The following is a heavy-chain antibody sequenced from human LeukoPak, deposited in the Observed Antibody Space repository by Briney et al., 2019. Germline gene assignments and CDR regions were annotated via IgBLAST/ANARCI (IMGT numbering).Heavy chain of an antibody. CDR2: ISAYNGNT. CDR1: GSTFTSYG. D-gene: IGHD1-1*01. CDR3: ARGTVQLERRRYFDY. Sequence: ASVKVSCKASGSTFTSYGISWVRQAPGQGLEWMGWISAYNGNTNYAQKLQGRVTMTTDTSTSTAYMELRSLRSDDTAVYYCARGTVQLERRRYFDYWGRGTLVTVSS. V-gene: IGHV1-18*01. J-gene: IGHJ4*02.